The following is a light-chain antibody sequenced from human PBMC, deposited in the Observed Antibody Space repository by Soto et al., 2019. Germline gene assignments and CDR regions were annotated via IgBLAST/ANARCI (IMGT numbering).Light chain of an antibody. CDR1: SSNIGAGYD. CDR2: GNS. Sequence: QSVLTQPPSVSGAPGQWVTISCTGSSSNIGAGYDVNWYQQLPGTAPKLLIYGNSNRPSGVPDRFSGSKSGTSASLAITGLQAEDEADYYCQSYDSSLSGWVFGGGTKVTVL. V-gene: IGLV1-40*01. J-gene: IGLJ3*02. CDR3: QSYDSSLSGWV.